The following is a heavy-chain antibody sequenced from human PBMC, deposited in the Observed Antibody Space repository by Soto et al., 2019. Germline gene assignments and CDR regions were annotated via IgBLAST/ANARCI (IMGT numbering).Heavy chain of an antibody. CDR3: VKGNQLLRYCFEV. CDR2: ITSDGDNT. D-gene: IGHD2-15*01. Sequence: GGSLRLSCSVSGITFRNYAMHWVRQAPGRGLEYVSGITSDGDNTWHADSVKDRFTISRDNSDDTLYLQMSSLRVEDTAKYYCVKGNQLLRYCFEVWGPGTLVTVSS. V-gene: IGHV3-64D*08. J-gene: IGHJ4*01. CDR1: GITFRNYA.